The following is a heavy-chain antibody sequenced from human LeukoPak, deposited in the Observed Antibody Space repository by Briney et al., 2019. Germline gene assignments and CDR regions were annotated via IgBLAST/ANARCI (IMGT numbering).Heavy chain of an antibody. CDR3: ARQGGSSSPYYYYYMDV. D-gene: IGHD6-13*01. J-gene: IGHJ6*03. CDR1: GYSISSGYY. CDR2: IYNSGYT. V-gene: IGHV4-38-2*01. Sequence: PSETLSLTCAVSGYSISSGYYWGWFRQPPGKGLEWIGCIYNSGYTYYNPSLKSRVSISVDTSKNHFSLKLTSVTAADSAVYYCARQGGSSSPYYYYYMDVWGKGTTVTVSS.